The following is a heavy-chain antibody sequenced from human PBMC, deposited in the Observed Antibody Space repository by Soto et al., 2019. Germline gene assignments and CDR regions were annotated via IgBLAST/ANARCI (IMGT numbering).Heavy chain of an antibody. V-gene: IGHV4-38-2*02. Sequence: SETLSLTCLVSGFPISSTYSWGWIRQPPGKGLEWIGSISHSGTTSYSPSLTSRVSISVDTSKNQVSLKLTSVTAADTAVYFCARVAMVIRDSDHFGVDVWGHGTTVTVSS. CDR1: GFPISSTYS. CDR2: ISHSGTT. CDR3: ARVAMVIRDSDHFGVDV. D-gene: IGHD5-18*01. J-gene: IGHJ6*02.